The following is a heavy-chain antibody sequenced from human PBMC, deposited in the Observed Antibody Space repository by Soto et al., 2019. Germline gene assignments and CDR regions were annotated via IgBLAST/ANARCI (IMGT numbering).Heavy chain of an antibody. CDR2: VDQFGTQT. CDR1: RFTFIHDW. J-gene: IGHJ4*02. D-gene: IGHD7-27*01. V-gene: IGHV3-7*03. CDR3: ASENWGSYDY. Sequence: EVHLVESGGDLVEPGGSLRLSCVASRFTFIHDWMTWVRQAPGKGLEWVATVDQFGTQTCYVDSVKGRFTISRDNARNSLYLQMNRIRHEDTAFSYCASENWGSYDYWCQGSLVTVYS.